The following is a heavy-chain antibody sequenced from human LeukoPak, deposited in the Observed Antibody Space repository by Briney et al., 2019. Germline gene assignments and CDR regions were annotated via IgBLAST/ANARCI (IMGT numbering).Heavy chain of an antibody. D-gene: IGHD3-22*01. J-gene: IGHJ4*02. CDR1: GGSISSSSYY. V-gene: IGHV4-39*01. CDR3: ARLVYYYDSSGPNY. Sequence: SETLSLTCTVSGGSISSSSYYWGWIRQPPGKGLEWIGSIYYSGSTYYNPSLKSRVTISVDTSKNQFSLKLSSVTAADTAVYYCARLVYYYDSSGPNYWGQGTLVTVSS. CDR2: IYYSGST.